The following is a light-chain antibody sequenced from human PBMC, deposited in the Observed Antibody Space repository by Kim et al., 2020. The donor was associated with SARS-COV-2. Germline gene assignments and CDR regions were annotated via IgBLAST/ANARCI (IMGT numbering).Light chain of an antibody. J-gene: IGKJ2*03. CDR2: WAS. CDR3: QQYYSTPPS. CDR1: QTVLYNSNNKNY. Sequence: DIVMTQSPDSLAVSLGERATLNCKSSQTVLYNSNNKNYLAWYQQKPGQAPKLLIYWASIRESGVSDRFSGSGSETDFTLTISSLQAEDVAVYYCQQYYSTPPSFGQGTKVDI. V-gene: IGKV4-1*01.